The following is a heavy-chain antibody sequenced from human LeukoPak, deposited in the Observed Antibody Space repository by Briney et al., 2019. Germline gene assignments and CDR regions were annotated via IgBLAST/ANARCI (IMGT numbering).Heavy chain of an antibody. D-gene: IGHD6-19*01. J-gene: IGHJ3*02. CDR1: GFTFSSYA. CDR3: ARDALPVAGIKEAFDI. CDR2: ISYDGSNK. Sequence: PGRSLRLSCAASGFTFSSYAMHWVRQAPGKGLEWVAVISYDGSNKYYADSVKGRFTISRDNSKNTLYLQMNSLRAEDTAVYYCARDALPVAGIKEAFDIWGQGTMVTVSS. V-gene: IGHV3-30*04.